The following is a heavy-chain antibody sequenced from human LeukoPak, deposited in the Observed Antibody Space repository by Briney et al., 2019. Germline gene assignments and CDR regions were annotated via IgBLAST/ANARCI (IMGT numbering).Heavy chain of an antibody. D-gene: IGHD2-15*01. V-gene: IGHV3-11*01. CDR2: ISSSGSTI. J-gene: IGHJ6*02. CDR1: GLTFSDYY. Sequence: GGPLRLSCAASGLTFSDYYISWIRQSPGKGLEGVSYISSSGSTIYYADSVRGRFTISSDNAKNSLYLQMNSLRAEDTAVYYCARAAQDLHYYYGMDVWGQGTTVTVSS. CDR3: ARAAQDLHYYYGMDV.